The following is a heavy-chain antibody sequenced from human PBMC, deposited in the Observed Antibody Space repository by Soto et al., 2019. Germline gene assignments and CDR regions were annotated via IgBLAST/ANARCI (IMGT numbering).Heavy chain of an antibody. D-gene: IGHD5-12*01. V-gene: IGHV4-39*01. Sequence: PSETLSLTCTVSGGSISSSSYYWGWIRQPPGKGLEWIGSIYYSGSTYYNPSLKSRVTISVDTSKNLFSLKLSSVTASETAVYYGARCGYDSGIDYWGKGPLVTVSS. CDR1: GGSISSSSYY. CDR3: ARCGYDSGIDY. J-gene: IGHJ4*02. CDR2: IYYSGST.